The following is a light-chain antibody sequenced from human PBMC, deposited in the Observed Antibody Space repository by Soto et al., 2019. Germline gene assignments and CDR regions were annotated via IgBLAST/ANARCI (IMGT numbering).Light chain of an antibody. CDR1: QGISSY. CDR2: DAS. V-gene: IGKV1-9*01. J-gene: IGKJ4*01. Sequence: IQLTQSPSTLSSSVGDRVTLTCRASQGISSYLGWYKQKPGKAPNLLSYDASTLHSGVPSRFRGGGSGTDFTLTISSLQPEDFETYYCQQVNVYPSTFGGGTKVDIK. CDR3: QQVNVYPST.